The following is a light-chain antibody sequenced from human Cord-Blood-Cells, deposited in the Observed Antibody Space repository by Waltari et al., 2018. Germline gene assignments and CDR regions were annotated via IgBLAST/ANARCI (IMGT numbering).Light chain of an antibody. V-gene: IGKV4-1*01. CDR1: QSVLYSSNNKNY. Sequence: DIVLTQSPDSLAVSLGERATINCKSSQSVLYSSNNKNYLAWYQQQPGQPPELLIYWASTRESWVPDRFSGSGSGTDFTLTISSLQAEDVAVYYCQQYYSTPTWTFGQGTKVEIK. CDR3: QQYYSTPTWT. J-gene: IGKJ1*01. CDR2: WAS.